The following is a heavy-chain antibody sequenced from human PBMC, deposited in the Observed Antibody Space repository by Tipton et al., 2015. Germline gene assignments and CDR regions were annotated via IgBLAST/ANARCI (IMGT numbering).Heavy chain of an antibody. CDR1: GGSFSGYY. CDR3: ARSPFKSGYFDY. V-gene: IGHV4-34*01. J-gene: IGHJ4*02. D-gene: IGHD2/OR15-2a*01. CDR2: IKQSGSI. Sequence: TLSLTCAVYGGSFSGYYWSWIRQPPGKGLEWIGEIKQSGSINYNSSLKSRVTISVDTSKNQFSLKLSSVTAADTAVYYCARSPFKSGYFDYWGQGTLVTVSS.